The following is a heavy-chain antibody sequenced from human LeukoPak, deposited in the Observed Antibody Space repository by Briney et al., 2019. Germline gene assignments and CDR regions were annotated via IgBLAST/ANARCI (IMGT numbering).Heavy chain of an antibody. CDR1: GGSISTFY. J-gene: IGHJ3*02. CDR2: ISVGGAN. CDR3: ARGFPLYSGTYSDTFDI. Sequence: SQTLSLTCTVSGGSISTFYWNWIRQSPGKGLEWIGYISVGGANNYNPSLKSRVSISVDTSKNQFSLRLSSVTAADTALYYCARGFPLYSGTYSDTFDIWGRGTMVTVSS. V-gene: IGHV4-59*01. D-gene: IGHD1-26*01.